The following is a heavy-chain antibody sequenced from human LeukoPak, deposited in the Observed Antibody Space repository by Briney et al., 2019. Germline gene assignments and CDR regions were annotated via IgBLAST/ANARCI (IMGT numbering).Heavy chain of an antibody. Sequence: GGSLRLSCAASGFTFDDYAMHWVRQAPGKGLEWVPGISWNSGSIGYADSVKGRFTISRDNAKNSLYLQMNSLRAEDMALYYCAKDKNTYYYGSGSLFDVWGKGTTVTVSS. J-gene: IGHJ6*04. D-gene: IGHD3-10*01. CDR2: ISWNSGSI. CDR3: AKDKNTYYYGSGSLFDV. V-gene: IGHV3-9*03. CDR1: GFTFDDYA.